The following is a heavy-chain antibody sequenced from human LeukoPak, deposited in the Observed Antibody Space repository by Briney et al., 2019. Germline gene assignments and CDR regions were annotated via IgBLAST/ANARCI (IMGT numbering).Heavy chain of an antibody. D-gene: IGHD5-18*01. Sequence: GGSLRLSCAASGFTFSSYAMSWVRQAPGKGLEWVSAISTDDGSTYYADSVKGRFTISRDNSKNTLYLQMNSLRAEDTAVYYCAKEWDTAVFIDYWGQGTLVTVSS. CDR1: GFTFSSYA. J-gene: IGHJ4*02. CDR2: ISTDDGST. CDR3: AKEWDTAVFIDY. V-gene: IGHV3-23*01.